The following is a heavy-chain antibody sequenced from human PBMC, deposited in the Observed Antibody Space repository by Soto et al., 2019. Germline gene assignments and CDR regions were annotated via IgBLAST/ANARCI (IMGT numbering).Heavy chain of an antibody. V-gene: IGHV4-59*01. CDR1: GGSISSYY. J-gene: IGHJ6*02. Sequence: SETLSLTCTVSGGSISSYYWSWIRQPPGKGLEWIGYIYYSGSTNYNPSLKSRVTISVDTSKNQFSLKLSSVTAADTAVYYCAGETYYDILTGYYKYYYYGMDVWGQGTTVTV. D-gene: IGHD3-9*01. CDR2: IYYSGST. CDR3: AGETYYDILTGYYKYYYYGMDV.